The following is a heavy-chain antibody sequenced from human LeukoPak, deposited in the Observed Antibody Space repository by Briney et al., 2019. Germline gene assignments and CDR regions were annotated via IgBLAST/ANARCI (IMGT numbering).Heavy chain of an antibody. CDR3: ARLDVGSGYLIDY. D-gene: IGHD5-12*01. J-gene: IGHJ4*02. CDR2: IYTSGST. Sequence: SETPSLTCTVSGGSISSGSYYWSWIRQPAGKGLEWIGRIYTSGSTNYNPSLKSRVTISVDTSKNQFSLKLSSVTAADTAVYYCARLDVGSGYLIDYWGQGTLVTVSS. CDR1: GGSISSGSYY. V-gene: IGHV4-61*02.